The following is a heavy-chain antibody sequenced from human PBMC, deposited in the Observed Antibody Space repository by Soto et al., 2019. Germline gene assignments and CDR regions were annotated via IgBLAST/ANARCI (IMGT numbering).Heavy chain of an antibody. Sequence: EVQLVESGGDLVQPGGSLRLSCAASGFTFSSYWMHWVRQAPGKGLVWVSRISTDGSSTNYADSVKGRFTISRDNVKNTLFLQMNSLRDEDTAVYYCASGYSSTWYNAFDIWGQGTMVTVSS. CDR1: GFTFSSYW. CDR3: ASGYSSTWYNAFDI. J-gene: IGHJ3*02. CDR2: ISTDGSST. V-gene: IGHV3-74*01. D-gene: IGHD6-13*01.